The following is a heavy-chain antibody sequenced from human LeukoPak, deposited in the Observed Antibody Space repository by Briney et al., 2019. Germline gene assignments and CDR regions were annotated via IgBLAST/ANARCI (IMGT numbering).Heavy chain of an antibody. CDR2: IYYSGST. V-gene: IGHV4-39*07. CDR3: ARAYCGGDCYLFDY. CDR1: GGSISSSSYY. J-gene: IGHJ4*02. D-gene: IGHD2-21*02. Sequence: SETLSLTCTVSGGSISSSSYYWGWIRQPPGKGLEWIGSIYYSGSTYYNPSLKSRVTISVDTSKHQFSLKLSSVTAADTAVYYCARAYCGGDCYLFDYWGQGTLVTVSS.